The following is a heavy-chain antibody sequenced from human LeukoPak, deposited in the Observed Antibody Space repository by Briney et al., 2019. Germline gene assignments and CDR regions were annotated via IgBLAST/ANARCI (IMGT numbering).Heavy chain of an antibody. J-gene: IGHJ4*02. V-gene: IGHV5-10-1*01. CDR2: IDPSDSYT. D-gene: IGHD5-12*01. CDR1: GFTFSSYW. CDR3: ARSYSGYDYLDY. Sequence: GGSLRLSCAASGFTFSSYWITWARQMPGKGLEWMGRIDPSDSYTNYSPSFQGHVTISADKSISTAYLQWSSLKASDTAMYYCARSYSGYDYLDYWGQGTLVTVSS.